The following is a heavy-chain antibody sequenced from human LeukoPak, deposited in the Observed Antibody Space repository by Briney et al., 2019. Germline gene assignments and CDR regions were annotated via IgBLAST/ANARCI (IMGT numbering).Heavy chain of an antibody. V-gene: IGHV3-20*04. CDR1: GFTFDDYG. Sequence: GGSLRLSCAASGFTFDDYGMSWVRQAPGKGLEWVSGINWNGGSTGYADSVKGRFTISRDNAKNSLYLQINSLRAEETALYYCARDSHIAAAGTYYYYYYMDVWGKGNTVTVSS. CDR3: ARDSHIAAAGTYYYYYYMDV. D-gene: IGHD6-13*01. CDR2: INWNGGST. J-gene: IGHJ6*03.